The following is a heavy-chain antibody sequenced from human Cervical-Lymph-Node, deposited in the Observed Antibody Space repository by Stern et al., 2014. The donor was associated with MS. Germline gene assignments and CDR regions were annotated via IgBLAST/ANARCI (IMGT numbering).Heavy chain of an antibody. CDR3: ARRGYCSGGSCYGGDYFDY. D-gene: IGHD2-15*01. CDR2: INPNSGGT. CDR1: GYTFTDYY. V-gene: IGHV1-2*06. J-gene: IGHJ4*02. Sequence: QMQLVQSGAEVKKPGASVKVACKASGYTFTDYYIHWVRQAPGQGLEWMGRINPNSGGTNYAQNFQGRVTMTRDTSINTASMELSRLTSDDTAVYYCARRGYCSGGSCYGGDYFDYWGQGTLVTVSS.